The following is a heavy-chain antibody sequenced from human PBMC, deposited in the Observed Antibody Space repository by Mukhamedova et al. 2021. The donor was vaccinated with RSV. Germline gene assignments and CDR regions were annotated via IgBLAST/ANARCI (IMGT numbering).Heavy chain of an antibody. V-gene: IGHV4-34*01. Sequence: HGGSTNYNPSLKSRVTISVDTSKNQFSLKLSSVTAVDTAVYYCARDGGDIVVVPAALYPNYYYYMDVWGKGTTVTVSS. CDR2: HGGST. D-gene: IGHD2-2*01. CDR3: ARDGGDIVVVPAALYPNYYYYMDV. J-gene: IGHJ6*03.